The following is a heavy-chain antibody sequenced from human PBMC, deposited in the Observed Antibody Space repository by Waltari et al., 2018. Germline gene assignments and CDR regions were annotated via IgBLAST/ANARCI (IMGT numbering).Heavy chain of an antibody. CDR3: ASEYRGRCSSTSCLQDY. Sequence: QVQLVQSGAEVKKPGSSVKVSCKASGGTFSSYTISWVRQAPGQGLEWMGRIIPILGIANYAQKFQGRVTITADKSTSTAYMELSSLRSEDTAVYYCASEYRGRCSSTSCLQDYWGQGTLVTVSS. D-gene: IGHD2-2*01. CDR2: IIPILGIA. CDR1: GGTFSSYT. V-gene: IGHV1-69*02. J-gene: IGHJ4*02.